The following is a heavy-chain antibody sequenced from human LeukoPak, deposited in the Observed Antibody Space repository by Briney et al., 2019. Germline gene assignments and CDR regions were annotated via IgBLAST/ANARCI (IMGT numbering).Heavy chain of an antibody. J-gene: IGHJ2*01. CDR3: ARALPPWYFDL. Sequence: GGSLRLSCAASGFTFSSYSMNWVRQAPGKGLEWVSSISSSSSYIYYADSVKGRFTISRDNAKNSLYLQMNSLRAEDTAVYYCARALPPWYFDLWGRGTLVTVSS. CDR1: GFTFSSYS. CDR2: ISSSSSYI. V-gene: IGHV3-21*01.